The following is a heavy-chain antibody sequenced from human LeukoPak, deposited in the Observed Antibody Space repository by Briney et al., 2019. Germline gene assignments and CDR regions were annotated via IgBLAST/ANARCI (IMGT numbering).Heavy chain of an antibody. J-gene: IGHJ6*03. CDR3: ARDEGRWYYDFWSGYPNPDYYYYYMDV. CDR1: GFTFSSYE. Sequence: GGSLRLSCAASGFTFSSYEMNWVRQAPGKGLEWVSYISSSGSTIYYADSVKGRFTISRDNAKNSLYLQMNSLRAEDMAVYYCARDEGRWYYDFWSGYPNPDYYYYYMDVWGKGTTVTVSS. V-gene: IGHV3-48*03. D-gene: IGHD3-3*01. CDR2: ISSSGSTI.